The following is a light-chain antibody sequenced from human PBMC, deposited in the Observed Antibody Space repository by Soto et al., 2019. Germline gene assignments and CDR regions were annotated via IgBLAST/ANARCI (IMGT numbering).Light chain of an antibody. CDR3: QQYNSYPWT. J-gene: IGKJ1*01. CDR2: DAS. CDR1: QTISNW. V-gene: IGKV1-5*01. Sequence: DIQMTQSPSTLSASVGDRVTITCRASQTISNWLAWYQQKPGKAPKLLIYDASSLESGVPSRFSGSGSGTEFPLTISSLQPDDFATYYCQQYNSYPWTFGQGTKVEIK.